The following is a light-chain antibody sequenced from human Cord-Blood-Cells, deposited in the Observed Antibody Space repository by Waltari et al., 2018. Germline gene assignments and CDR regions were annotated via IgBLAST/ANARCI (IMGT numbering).Light chain of an antibody. CDR2: DDS. CDR3: QVWDSSSDHWV. Sequence: SYVLTQPPSVSVAPGPTARITWAVTTIGSKSVHWYQQKPGQAPVLVVYDDSDRPSGIPERFSGSNSGNTATLTISRVEAGDEADYYCQVWDSSSDHWVFGGGTKLTVL. CDR1: TIGSKS. V-gene: IGLV3-21*02. J-gene: IGLJ3*02.